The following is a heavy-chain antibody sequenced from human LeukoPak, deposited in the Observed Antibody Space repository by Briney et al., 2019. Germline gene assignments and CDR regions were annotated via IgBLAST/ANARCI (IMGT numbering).Heavy chain of an antibody. V-gene: IGHV1-2*02. J-gene: IGHJ5*02. CDR2: INPYSGGT. D-gene: IGHD3-3*01. CDR1: GYTFTGYY. Sequence: ASVKVSCKASGYTFTGYYMHWVRQAPGQGLEWMGWINPYSGGTNYAQKFQGRVTMTRDTSISTAYMELSRLRSDDTAVYYCARAAPDTIFGVVENWFDPWGQGTLVTVSS. CDR3: ARAAPDTIFGVVENWFDP.